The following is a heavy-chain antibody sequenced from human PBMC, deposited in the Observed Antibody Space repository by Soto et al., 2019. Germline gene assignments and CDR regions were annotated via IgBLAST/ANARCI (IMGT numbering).Heavy chain of an antibody. CDR3: AXSQGAYFYDSSGFYLDY. CDR2: INHSGTT. J-gene: IGHJ4*02. CDR1: GGSLSCYY. D-gene: IGHD3-22*01. V-gene: IGHV4-34*01. Sequence: PSETLSLTCAVYGGSLSCYYWSWVRQPPGKGLEWMGEINHSGTTNYNPSLKSRVTISVDTSKTHFSLRLSSVTAADTAVYYCAXSQGAYFYDSSGFYLDYWGQGTLVTVSS.